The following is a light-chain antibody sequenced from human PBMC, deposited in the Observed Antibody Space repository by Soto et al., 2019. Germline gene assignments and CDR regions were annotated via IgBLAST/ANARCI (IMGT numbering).Light chain of an antibody. CDR1: QSISSW. CDR3: QQDTSNSRYT. Sequence: DIQMTQSPSTLSASVGDRVTIACRASQSISSWLAWYQQNPGKAPKLLIYNASSLDTGVPSRFSGSGSGTEFTLTISSLQPDDFASYYCQQDTSNSRYTFGQGTKLEIK. J-gene: IGKJ2*01. CDR2: NAS. V-gene: IGKV1-5*01.